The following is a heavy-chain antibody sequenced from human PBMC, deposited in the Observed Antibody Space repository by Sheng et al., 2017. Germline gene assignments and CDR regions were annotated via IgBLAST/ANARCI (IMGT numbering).Heavy chain of an antibody. J-gene: IGHJ4*02. V-gene: IGHV3-53*02. Sequence: EVQLVETGGGLIQPWGVPVRLSCAASGFTVSSNYMSWVRQAPGKGLEWVSVIYSGGSTYYADSVKGRFTISRDNSKNTLYLQMNSLRAEDTAVYYCARDGVFEGYDSSGYYTTYYFDYWGQGTLVTVSS. CDR1: GFTVSSNY. CDR2: IYSGGST. CDR3: ARDGVFEGYDSSGYYTTYYFDY. D-gene: IGHD3-22*01.